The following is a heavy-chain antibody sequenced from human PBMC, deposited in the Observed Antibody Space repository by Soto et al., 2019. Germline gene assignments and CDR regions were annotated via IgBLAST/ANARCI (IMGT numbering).Heavy chain of an antibody. Sequence: PGGSLRLSCEASGFDFSGYYMSWSRLAPGKGLEWVSYVSDSGSPLYYADSVKGRFSISRDNAKKSVYLQMNNLRADDTAVYFCARDIRGYAMDVWGQGTTVTVSS. CDR2: VSDSGSPL. J-gene: IGHJ6*02. D-gene: IGHD3-10*01. V-gene: IGHV3-11*01. CDR3: ARDIRGYAMDV. CDR1: GFDFSGYY.